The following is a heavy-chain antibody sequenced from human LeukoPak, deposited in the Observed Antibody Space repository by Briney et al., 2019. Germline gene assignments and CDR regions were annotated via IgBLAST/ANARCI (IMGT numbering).Heavy chain of an antibody. CDR3: ARRAGGYSHPYDY. J-gene: IGHJ4*02. CDR1: GFTFSSYG. D-gene: IGHD4-23*01. CDR2: ISGSGGST. V-gene: IGHV3-23*01. Sequence: GGSLRLSCAASGFTFSSYGMSWVRQAPGKGLEWVSAISGSGGSTYYADSVKGRFTISRDNSKNTLYLQMNSLRAEDTAVYYCARRAGGYSHPYDYWGQGILVTVSP.